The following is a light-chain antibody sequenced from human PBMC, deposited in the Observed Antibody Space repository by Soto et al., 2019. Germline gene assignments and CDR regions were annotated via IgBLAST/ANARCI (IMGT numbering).Light chain of an antibody. CDR3: QHYNVYPWT. CDR2: EAS. CDR1: QTISSW. V-gene: IGKV1-5*03. J-gene: IGKJ1*01. Sequence: DIQMTQSPSTLSASVRDRVTITCRASQTISSWLAWFQQRPGRAPKLLIYEASSLQSGVPSRFSGSGSGTEFTLSISSLQPDDFATYYCQHYNVYPWTFGQGTKVDIK.